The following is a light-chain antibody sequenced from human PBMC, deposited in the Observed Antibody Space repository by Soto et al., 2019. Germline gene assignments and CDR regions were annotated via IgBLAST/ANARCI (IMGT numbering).Light chain of an antibody. CDR3: AAWDDSLSGSGV. CDR1: SSNIGSNY. J-gene: IGLJ1*01. Sequence: QSVLTQPPSASGTPGQRVTISCSGSSSNIGSNYVYWYQQLPGTAPKLLIYRNNQRPSGVPDRFSGSKSGTSASLAISGLRSEDEADYYCAAWDDSLSGSGVLGTGTKVTVL. CDR2: RNN. V-gene: IGLV1-47*01.